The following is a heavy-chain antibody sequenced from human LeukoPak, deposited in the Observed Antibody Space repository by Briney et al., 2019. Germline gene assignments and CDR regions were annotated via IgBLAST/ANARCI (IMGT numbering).Heavy chain of an antibody. CDR2: IYSGGST. CDR1: GFTVSSNY. D-gene: IGHD4-17*01. CDR3: ARARCYGDYGY. Sequence: GGSLRLSCGASGFTVSSNYMSWVRQAPGKGVGWVSVIYSGGSTYYADSVKGRFTISRDNSKNTLYLQMNSLRAEDTAVYYCARARCYGDYGYWGQGTLVTVSS. J-gene: IGHJ4*02. V-gene: IGHV3-53*01.